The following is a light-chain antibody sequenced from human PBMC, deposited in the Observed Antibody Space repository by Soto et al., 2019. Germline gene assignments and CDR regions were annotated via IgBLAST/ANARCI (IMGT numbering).Light chain of an antibody. V-gene: IGLV1-51*01. CDR1: SSNIGNNY. CDR2: DNN. J-gene: IGLJ1*01. Sequence: QSVLTQPPSVSAAPGQKVTISCSGSSSNIGNNYVSWYQQLPGTAPKLLIYDNNKRPSGIPDRFSGSKSGTSATLGITGLPTGDEADYYCGTWDSSLSAGVFGTGTKVTVL. CDR3: GTWDSSLSAGV.